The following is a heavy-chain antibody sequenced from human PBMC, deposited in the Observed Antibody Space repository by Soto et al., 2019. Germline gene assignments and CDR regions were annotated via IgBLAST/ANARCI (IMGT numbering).Heavy chain of an antibody. CDR3: ARHGDYYDSSGYYSYNWFDP. J-gene: IGHJ5*02. Sequence: QLQLQESGPGLVKPSETLSLTCTVSGGSISSSSYYWGWIRQPPGKGLEWTGSIYYSGSTYYNPSLKSRVTISVDTSKNQFSLKLSSVTAADTAVYYCARHGDYYDSSGYYSYNWFDPWGQGTLVTVSS. V-gene: IGHV4-39*01. D-gene: IGHD3-22*01. CDR1: GGSISSSSYY. CDR2: IYYSGST.